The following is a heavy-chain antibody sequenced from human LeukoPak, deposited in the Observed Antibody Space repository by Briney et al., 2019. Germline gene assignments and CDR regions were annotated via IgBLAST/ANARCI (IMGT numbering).Heavy chain of an antibody. V-gene: IGHV3-23*01. CDR1: GFTFSSYA. CDR2: ISGSGGST. J-gene: IGHJ4*02. Sequence: GGSLRLSCAASGFTFSSYAMSWVRQAPGKGLEWVSAISGSGGSTYYADSVKGRFTISRDNSKNTLYLQMNSLRAEDTAVYYCAKYDSSGYYQYYFDSWGQGTLVTVSS. D-gene: IGHD3-22*01. CDR3: AKYDSSGYYQYYFDS.